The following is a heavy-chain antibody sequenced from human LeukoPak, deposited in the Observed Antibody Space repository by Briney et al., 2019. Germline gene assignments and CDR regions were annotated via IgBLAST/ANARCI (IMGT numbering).Heavy chain of an antibody. J-gene: IGHJ4*02. CDR2: ISSNSSYI. Sequence: GGSLRLSCAASGFTFSSYSMNWVRQAPGKGLEWVSSISSNSSYIYYADAVKGQFTISRDNAKNSLNLQMNSLRAGDTSVYYCARDMSSGTRDYWGQGTLVTVSS. V-gene: IGHV3-21*01. D-gene: IGHD6-25*01. CDR3: ARDMSSGTRDY. CDR1: GFTFSSYS.